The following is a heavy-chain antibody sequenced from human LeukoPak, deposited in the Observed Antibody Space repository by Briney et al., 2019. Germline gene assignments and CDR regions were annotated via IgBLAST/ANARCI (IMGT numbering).Heavy chain of an antibody. CDR2: ISGSGGST. Sequence: GGSLRLSCAASGFTFSSYAMSWVRQAPGKGLEWVSAISGSGGSTYYADSVKGRFTISRDNSKNTLYLQMNSLRAEDTAVYYCARDQRWPRYSSGWGNDFDYWGQGTLVTVSS. CDR1: GFTFSSYA. J-gene: IGHJ4*02. CDR3: ARDQRWPRYSSGWGNDFDY. V-gene: IGHV3-23*01. D-gene: IGHD6-19*01.